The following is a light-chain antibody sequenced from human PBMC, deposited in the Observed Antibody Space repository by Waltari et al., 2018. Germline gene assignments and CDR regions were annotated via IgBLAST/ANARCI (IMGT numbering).Light chain of an antibody. Sequence: DIQLTQSPSSLSASEGDRVTITSRAIQNIRSYLNWYQQSPGKAPNLLIYGASSLQSGIPERFSGSGYGTDFTLKISSVQPEDVSTYYCQQGYTAPLTFGGGTKLEIK. CDR3: QQGYTAPLT. CDR1: QNIRSY. J-gene: IGKJ4*01. CDR2: GAS. V-gene: IGKV1-39*01.